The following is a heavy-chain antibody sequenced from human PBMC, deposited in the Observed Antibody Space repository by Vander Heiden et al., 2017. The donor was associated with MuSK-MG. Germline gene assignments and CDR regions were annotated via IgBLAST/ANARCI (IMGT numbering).Heavy chain of an antibody. J-gene: IGHJ3*02. V-gene: IGHV1-2*02. CDR2: INPNSGGT. Sequence: QVQLVQSGAEVKKPGASVKVSCKASGYTFTGYYMHWVRQAPGQGLEWMGWINPNSGGTNYAQKFQGRVTMTRDTSISTAYMELSRLRSDDTAVYYCAREWSDLGYSYGWGAFDIWGQGTMVTVSS. CDR1: GYTFTGYY. CDR3: AREWSDLGYSYGWGAFDI. D-gene: IGHD5-18*01.